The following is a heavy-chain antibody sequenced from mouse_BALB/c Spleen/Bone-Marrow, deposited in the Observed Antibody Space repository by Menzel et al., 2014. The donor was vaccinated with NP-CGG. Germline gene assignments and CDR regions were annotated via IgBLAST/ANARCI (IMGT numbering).Heavy chain of an antibody. V-gene: IGHV1-80*01. CDR1: GYAFSNYW. CDR2: IYPGDGDT. CDR3: ARGRGWYFDY. D-gene: IGHD2-3*01. J-gene: IGHJ2*01. Sequence: VNVVESGAELVRPGSSVKISCKASGYAFSNYWMNWVKRRPGQGLEGIGQIYPGDGDTNYNGKFKGKATLTADKSSSTAYMQLSSLTSEDSAVYFCARGRGWYFDYWGQGTTLTVSS.